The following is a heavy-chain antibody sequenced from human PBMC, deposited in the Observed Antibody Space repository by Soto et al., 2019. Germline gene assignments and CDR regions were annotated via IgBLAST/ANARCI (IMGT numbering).Heavy chain of an antibody. Sequence: QVQLQQWGAGLLKPSETLSLTCAVYGGSFSGDYWSWIRQPPGKGLEWIGEINHSGSTNYNPSLKSRVTISVDTSKNQFSLKLSSVTAADTAVYYCPRGSPRHMIVVPRHPFDIWGHGTMVTVSS. CDR2: INHSGST. J-gene: IGHJ3*02. CDR1: GGSFSGDY. V-gene: IGHV4-34*01. D-gene: IGHD3-22*01. CDR3: PRGSPRHMIVVPRHPFDI.